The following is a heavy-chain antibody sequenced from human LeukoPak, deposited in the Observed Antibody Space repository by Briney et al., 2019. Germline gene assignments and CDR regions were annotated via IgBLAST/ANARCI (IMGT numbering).Heavy chain of an antibody. CDR2: IDPSDSYT. Sequence: GESLRISCKGSAYSFTSYWISWVRQMPGKGLEWMGSIDPSDSYTNYSPSFQGHVTISADKSISTAYLQWSSLKASDTAMYYCARRRDCSSTSCPDDAFDIWGQGTMVTVSS. V-gene: IGHV5-10-1*01. CDR3: ARRRDCSSTSCPDDAFDI. D-gene: IGHD2-2*01. CDR1: AYSFTSYW. J-gene: IGHJ3*02.